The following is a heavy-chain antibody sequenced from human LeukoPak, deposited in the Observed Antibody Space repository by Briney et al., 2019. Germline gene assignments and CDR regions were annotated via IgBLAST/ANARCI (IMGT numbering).Heavy chain of an antibody. CDR2: ISYDGSNK. Sequence: GGSLRLSCAASGFTFSSYAMHWVRQAPGKGLEWVAVISYDGSNKYYADSVKGRFTISRDNSKNTLYLQMNSLRAEDTAVYYCARDVAYSSGWYEPFDPWGQGTLVTVSS. D-gene: IGHD6-19*01. CDR3: ARDVAYSSGWYEPFDP. V-gene: IGHV3-30-3*01. J-gene: IGHJ5*02. CDR1: GFTFSSYA.